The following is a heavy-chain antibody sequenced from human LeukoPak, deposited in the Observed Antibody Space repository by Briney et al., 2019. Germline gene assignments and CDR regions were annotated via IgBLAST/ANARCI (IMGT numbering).Heavy chain of an antibody. D-gene: IGHD2-2*02. Sequence: SEALSLTCTVSGGSISSSSYYWGWIRQPPGKGLEWIGYIYYSGSTYYNPSLKSRVTISVDTSKNQFSLKLSSVTAADTAVYYCAGSRNDIVVVPAAIRTFVFDYWGQGTLVTVSS. CDR3: AGSRNDIVVVPAAIRTFVFDY. CDR1: GGSISSSSYY. CDR2: IYYSGST. V-gene: IGHV4-39*07. J-gene: IGHJ4*02.